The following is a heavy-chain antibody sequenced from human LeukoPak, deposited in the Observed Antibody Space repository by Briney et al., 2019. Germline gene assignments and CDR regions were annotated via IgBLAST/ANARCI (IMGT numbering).Heavy chain of an antibody. CDR3: AGDTPPGGDYYFDY. CDR2: IWNAGTNT. Sequence: GGSLRLSCAASGFSFSTYGMHWVRRAPGKGLEWVALIWNAGTNTYYADSVKGRFTISRDNSKNTLYLQMNSLRAEDTAVYYCAGDTPPGGDYYFDYWGQGTLVIVYS. J-gene: IGHJ4*02. V-gene: IGHV3-33*01. D-gene: IGHD3-16*01. CDR1: GFSFSTYG.